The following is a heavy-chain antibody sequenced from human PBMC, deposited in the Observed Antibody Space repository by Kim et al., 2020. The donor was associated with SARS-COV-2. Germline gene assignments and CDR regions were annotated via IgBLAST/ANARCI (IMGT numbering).Heavy chain of an antibody. CDR1: GFTLRRYW. CDR3: ARDVAGQDGT. J-gene: IGHJ4*02. Sequence: GGSLRLSCVASGFTLRRYWMHWVRQAPGQGLVWVSRINEGGSITNYADSVKGRFTISRDNTKNTLYLQMDSLRAEDTAVYYCARDVAGQDGTWGQGTLVTVSS. D-gene: IGHD1-26*01. CDR2: INEGGSIT. V-gene: IGHV3-74*01.